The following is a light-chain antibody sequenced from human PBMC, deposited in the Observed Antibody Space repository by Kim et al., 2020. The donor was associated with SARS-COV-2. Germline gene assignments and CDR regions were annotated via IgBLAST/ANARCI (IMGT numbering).Light chain of an antibody. V-gene: IGLV1-40*01. CDR2: DNN. J-gene: IGLJ1*01. Sequence: QRVSSSRTGTSSNIVAVYNIHLYQHSPGTAPKLLIYDNNNRPSGVPDRLSGSNSGTSASLAITGLQAEDEGDYYCQSYDSRLIFVFGTGTKVTVL. CDR3: QSYDSRLIFV. CDR1: SSNIVAVYN.